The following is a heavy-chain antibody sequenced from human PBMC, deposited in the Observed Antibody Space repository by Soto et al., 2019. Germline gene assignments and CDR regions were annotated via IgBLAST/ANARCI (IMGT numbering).Heavy chain of an antibody. J-gene: IGHJ5*02. V-gene: IGHV3-72*01. CDR3: ARMGSASSNNWFDP. D-gene: IGHD6-13*01. Sequence: EVQLVESGGGLVQPGGSLRLSCAASGVTFGDHYMDWVRQAPGKGLEWVGRTRNKASSYTTEYAASVKGRFTISRDVSKNSLYLQMNSLKTEDTAVYYCARMGSASSNNWFDPWGHGTQVTVSS. CDR1: GVTFGDHY. CDR2: TRNKASSYTT.